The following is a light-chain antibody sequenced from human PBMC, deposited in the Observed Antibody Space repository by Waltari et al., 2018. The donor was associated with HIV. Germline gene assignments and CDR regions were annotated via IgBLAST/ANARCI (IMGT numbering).Light chain of an antibody. Sequence: QSALTQPASVSGSPGQSITISCTGTSSDVGGYNYVSWYQQHPGKAPKRMIDEVSKRPSGVSNRFSGSKSGNTASLTISGLQAEDEADYYCSSYTSSSTLVFGTGTKVTVL. V-gene: IGLV2-14*01. CDR2: EVS. CDR3: SSYTSSSTLV. J-gene: IGLJ1*01. CDR1: SSDVGGYNY.